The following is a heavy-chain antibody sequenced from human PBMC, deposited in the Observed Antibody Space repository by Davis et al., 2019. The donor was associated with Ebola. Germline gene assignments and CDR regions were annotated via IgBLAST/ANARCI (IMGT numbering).Heavy chain of an antibody. CDR3: AKDTSNIWFDV. CDR2: IYRDGRT. Sequence: GGSLRLSCAASGFIVSDKYMSWVRQAPGKGLEWVSVIYRDGRTYHADSVKGRFTISRDNSRNTLYLQMNGLRVEDTAIYYCAKDTSNIWFDVWGQGTMVTVSS. V-gene: IGHV3-53*01. D-gene: IGHD1-26*01. CDR1: GFIVSDKY. J-gene: IGHJ3*01.